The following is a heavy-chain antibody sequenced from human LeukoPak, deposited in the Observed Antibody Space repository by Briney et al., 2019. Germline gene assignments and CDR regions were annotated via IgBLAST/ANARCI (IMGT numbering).Heavy chain of an antibody. Sequence: SETLSLTCAVYGGSFSGDCWSWIRQPPGKGLEWIGEIRRSGSTNFNPSLKSRVTISVDTSKNQFSLKLSSVTAADTAVYYCAKSIAARRFDYWGQGTLVTVSS. CDR1: GGSFSGDC. CDR2: IRRSGST. D-gene: IGHD6-6*01. J-gene: IGHJ4*02. CDR3: AKSIAARRFDY. V-gene: IGHV4-34*01.